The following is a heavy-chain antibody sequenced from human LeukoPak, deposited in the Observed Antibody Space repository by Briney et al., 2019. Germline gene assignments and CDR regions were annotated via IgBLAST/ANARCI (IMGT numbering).Heavy chain of an antibody. Sequence: KPSETLSLTCAVYGGSSSGYYWSWIRQPPGKGLEWIGEINHSGSTNYNPSLKSRVTISVDTSKNQFSLKLSSVTAADTAVYYCARDGVVRVDYWGQGTLVTVSS. CDR1: GGSSSGYY. J-gene: IGHJ4*02. D-gene: IGHD4-23*01. V-gene: IGHV4-34*01. CDR3: ARDGVVRVDY. CDR2: INHSGST.